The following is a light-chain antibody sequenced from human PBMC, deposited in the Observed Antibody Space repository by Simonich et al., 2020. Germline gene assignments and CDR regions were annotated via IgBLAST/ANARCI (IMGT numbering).Light chain of an antibody. J-gene: IGKJ5*01. Sequence: EIVLTQSPATLSLSPGERATLSCRASQSVSSYLAWYQQKPGQAPRLLIYDASNRATGIPARFSGSRSGTDFTLTSSSLEPEDFAVYYCQQRSNWPPITFGQGTRLEIK. CDR3: QQRSNWPPIT. CDR2: DAS. V-gene: IGKV3-11*01. CDR1: QSVSSY.